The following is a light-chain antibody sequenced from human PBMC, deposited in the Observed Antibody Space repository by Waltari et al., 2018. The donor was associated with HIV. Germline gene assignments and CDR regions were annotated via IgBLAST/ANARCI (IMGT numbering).Light chain of an antibody. CDR3: MQALQTPT. CDR2: LGS. V-gene: IGKV2-28*01. J-gene: IGKJ4*01. CDR1: QSLLHSNGYNY. Sequence: DIVMPQSPLSLPVTPGAPASISCRSSQSLLHSNGYNYLDWYLQKPGQSPQLLIYLGSNRASGVPDRVSGSGSGTDFTLKISRVEAEDVGVVYCMQALQTPTFGGGTKVEIK.